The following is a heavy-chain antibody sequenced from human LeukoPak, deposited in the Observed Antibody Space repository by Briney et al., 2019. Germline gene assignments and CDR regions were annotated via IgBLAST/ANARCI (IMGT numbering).Heavy chain of an antibody. Sequence: GGSLRLSCAASGFTFSSCGMHWVRQAPGKGLEWVTYIQYDGTQYYADSVRGRFTISRDNSKNTLYLQMNSLRAEDTAVYYCAKDSYSSSYDYWGQGTLVTVSS. CDR1: GFTFSSCG. J-gene: IGHJ4*02. D-gene: IGHD6-13*01. CDR3: AKDSYSSSYDY. CDR2: IQYDGTQ. V-gene: IGHV3-30*02.